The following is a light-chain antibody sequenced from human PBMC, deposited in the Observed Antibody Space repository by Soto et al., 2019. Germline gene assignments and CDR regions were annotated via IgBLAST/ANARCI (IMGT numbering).Light chain of an antibody. CDR1: TSDVGLYNY. CDR3: CSYAGSYTWV. CDR2: EVS. Sequence: QSALTQPASVSGSPGQSITISCTGTTSDVGLYNYVSWYQQHPGKAPKLMISEVSNRPSGVSNRFSGSKSGNTASLTISGLQAEDEADYYCCSYAGSYTWVFGGGTKLTVL. J-gene: IGLJ3*02. V-gene: IGLV2-14*01.